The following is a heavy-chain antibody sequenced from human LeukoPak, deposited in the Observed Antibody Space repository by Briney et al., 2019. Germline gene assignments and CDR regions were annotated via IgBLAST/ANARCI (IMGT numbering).Heavy chain of an antibody. J-gene: IGHJ4*02. D-gene: IGHD4-11*01. CDR2: TNWNGGST. Sequence: GRSLRLSCAVSRFTFDDYGMSWVRQAPGKGREWDAGTNWNGGSTAYADSVKGRFTNSRDNAKNSLYLQMNSLRVEDTGLYHCARGVYSIADYFDYWGQGTLVTVSS. CDR3: ARGVYSIADYFDY. CDR1: RFTFDDYG. V-gene: IGHV3-20*01.